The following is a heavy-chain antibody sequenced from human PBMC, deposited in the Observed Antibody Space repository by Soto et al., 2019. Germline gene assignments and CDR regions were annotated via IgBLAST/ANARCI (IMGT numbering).Heavy chain of an antibody. D-gene: IGHD6-19*01. J-gene: IGHJ4*02. CDR2: TRNKANSYTT. Sequence: EVQLVESGGGLVQPGGSLRLSCAASGFTFSDHYMDWVRQAPGKGLEWVGRTRNKANSYTTEYAASVKGRFTISRDDSKHSLYLQMTSLKTEETAVYYCSSGWNLAYWGQGTLVTVSS. CDR1: GFTFSDHY. V-gene: IGHV3-72*01. CDR3: SSGWNLAY.